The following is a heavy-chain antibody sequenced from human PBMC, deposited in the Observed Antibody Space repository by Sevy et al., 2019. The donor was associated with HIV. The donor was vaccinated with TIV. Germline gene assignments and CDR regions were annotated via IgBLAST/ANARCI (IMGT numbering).Heavy chain of an antibody. V-gene: IGHV3-33*01. CDR1: GFTFSSYG. Sequence: GGSLRLSCAASGFTFSSYGMHWVRQAPGKGLEWVALIWYDGTNKYYADSVKGRFTISRDNSKNTLYLQMNSLRAEDTAVYYCASGAYYYASRSKTFDYWGPGTLVTVSS. D-gene: IGHD3-10*01. CDR2: IWYDGTNK. CDR3: ASGAYYYASRSKTFDY. J-gene: IGHJ4*02.